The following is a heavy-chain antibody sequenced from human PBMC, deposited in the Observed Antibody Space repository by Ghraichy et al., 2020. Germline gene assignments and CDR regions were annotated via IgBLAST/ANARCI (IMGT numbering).Heavy chain of an antibody. V-gene: IGHV3-43*01. Sequence: GGSLRLSCAASGFTFDDYTMHWVRQAPGKGLEWVSLISWDGGSTYYADSVKGRFTISRDNSKNSLYLQMNSLRTEDTALYYCAKSFPKYYYDSSGYNEDYFDYWGQGTLVTVSS. D-gene: IGHD3-22*01. CDR1: GFTFDDYT. J-gene: IGHJ4*02. CDR3: AKSFPKYYYDSSGYNEDYFDY. CDR2: ISWDGGST.